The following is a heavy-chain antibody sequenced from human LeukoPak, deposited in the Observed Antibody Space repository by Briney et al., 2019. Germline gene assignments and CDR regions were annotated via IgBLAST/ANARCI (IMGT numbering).Heavy chain of an antibody. CDR1: GGSISSYY. CDR3: ARGARGIAADPFDY. CDR2: IYYSGYT. D-gene: IGHD6-13*01. V-gene: IGHV4-59*01. Sequence: SETLSLNCTVSGGSISSYYWSWIRQPPGKGLEWIGYIYYSGYTNYNPSLKSRVTISVDTSKNKFSLKLSSMTAADTAVYYCARGARGIAADPFDYWGQGTLVTVSS. J-gene: IGHJ4*02.